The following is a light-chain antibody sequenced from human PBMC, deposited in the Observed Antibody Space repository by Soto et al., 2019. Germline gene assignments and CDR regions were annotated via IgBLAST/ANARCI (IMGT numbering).Light chain of an antibody. J-gene: IGLJ1*01. CDR2: DVS. V-gene: IGLV2-14*01. CDR3: ASYTSSSTLV. CDR1: SSDVGAYKY. Sequence: QSALTQPASVSGSPGQSITISCAGTSSDVGAYKYVSWYQQHPGNAPKLMIYDVSNRPSGVSNRFSGSKSGNTASLTISGHQAEDEADYYCASYTSSSTLVFGTGTKVTVL.